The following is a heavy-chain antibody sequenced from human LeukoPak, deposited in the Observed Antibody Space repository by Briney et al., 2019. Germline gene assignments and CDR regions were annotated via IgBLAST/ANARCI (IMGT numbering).Heavy chain of an antibody. J-gene: IGHJ5*02. CDR3: ARASNYYDSSGYYDWFDP. Sequence: GGSLRLSCAASGSTFSSYSMNWVRQAPGKGLEWVSSISSSSSYIYYADSVKGRFTISRDNAKNSLYLQMNSLRAEDTAVYYCARASNYYDSSGYYDWFDPWGQGTLVTVSS. CDR1: GSTFSSYS. V-gene: IGHV3-21*01. D-gene: IGHD3-22*01. CDR2: ISSSSSYI.